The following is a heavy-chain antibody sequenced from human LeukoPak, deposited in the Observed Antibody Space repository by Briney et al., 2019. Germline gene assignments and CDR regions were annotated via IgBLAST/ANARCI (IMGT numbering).Heavy chain of an antibody. Sequence: GGSLRLSCAASGFTFSSYWMSWVRQAPGKGLEWVSSISSSSSYIYYADSVKGRFTISRDNAKNSLYLQMNSLRAEDTAVYYCARDGSRDDFWSGKDAFDIWGQGTMVTVSS. D-gene: IGHD3-3*01. J-gene: IGHJ3*02. CDR1: GFTFSSYW. CDR2: ISSSSSYI. V-gene: IGHV3-21*01. CDR3: ARDGSRDDFWSGKDAFDI.